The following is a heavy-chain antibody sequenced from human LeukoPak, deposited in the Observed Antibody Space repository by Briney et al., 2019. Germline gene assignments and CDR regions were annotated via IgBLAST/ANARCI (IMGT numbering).Heavy chain of an antibody. V-gene: IGHV4-59*01. J-gene: IGHJ4*02. CDR1: GGSISSYY. D-gene: IGHD3-22*01. CDR3: ARDLRYDSSGWAFDY. CDR2: IYCSGGT. Sequence: SETLSLTCTVSGGSISSYYWSWIRQPPGKGLEWIGFIYCSGGTNYNPSLKSRVTISVDTSKNQFSLKLSSVTAADTAVYYCARDLRYDSSGWAFDYWGRGTLVTVSS.